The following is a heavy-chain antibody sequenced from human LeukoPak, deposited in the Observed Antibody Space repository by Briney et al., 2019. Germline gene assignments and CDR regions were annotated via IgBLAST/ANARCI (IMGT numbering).Heavy chain of an antibody. D-gene: IGHD1/OR15-1a*01. V-gene: IGHV3-21*04. Sequence: PGGSLRLSCAASGFTFNTYIMHWVRQAPGKGLEWVSSIGGSSTYIHYADSLKGRFTISRDNAKNSLYLQVNSLRAEDTGGYDCARGGNSALLDPPLPPDYWGQGTLVIVSS. CDR2: IGGSSTYI. CDR1: GFTFNTYI. CDR3: ARGGNSALLDPPLPPDY. J-gene: IGHJ4*02.